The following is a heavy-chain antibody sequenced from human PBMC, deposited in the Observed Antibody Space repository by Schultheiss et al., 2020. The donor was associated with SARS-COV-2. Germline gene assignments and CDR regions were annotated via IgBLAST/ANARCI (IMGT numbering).Heavy chain of an antibody. J-gene: IGHJ5*02. D-gene: IGHD6-19*01. Sequence: ASVKVSCKASGYTFTSYGISWVRQAPGQGLEWIGWISAYNGNTNYAQKLQGRVTMTTDTSTSTAYMELRSLRSDDTAVYYCARDQSAVAVGENWFDPWGQGTLVTVSS. CDR3: ARDQSAVAVGENWFDP. V-gene: IGHV1-18*01. CDR2: ISAYNGNT. CDR1: GYTFTSYG.